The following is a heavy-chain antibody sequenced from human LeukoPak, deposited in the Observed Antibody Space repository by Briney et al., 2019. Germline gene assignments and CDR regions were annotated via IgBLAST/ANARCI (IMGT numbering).Heavy chain of an antibody. CDR3: ARTDYQLPPYYYGMDV. CDR1: GYTFTGYY. V-gene: IGHV1-2*02. D-gene: IGHD2-2*01. CDR2: INPNSGGT. J-gene: IGHJ6*02. Sequence: ASVKVSCKASGYTFTGYYMHWVRQAPGQGLAWMGWINPNSGGTNYAQKFQGRVTMTRDTSISTAYMELSRLRSDDTAVYYCARTDYQLPPYYYGMDVWGQGTTVTVSS.